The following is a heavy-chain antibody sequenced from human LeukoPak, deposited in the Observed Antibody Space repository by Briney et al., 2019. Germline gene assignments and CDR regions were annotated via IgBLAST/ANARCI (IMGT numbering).Heavy chain of an antibody. V-gene: IGHV3-43*02. Sequence: PGGSLRLSCAASGFTFGDYAMHWVRQAPGKGLEWLSLFCGDGASTDYAESLKGRVAISRDNSKNSLSLQMNSLRAEDTALYYCAKDVDDFGDYVLDHWGQGTLVTVSS. J-gene: IGHJ4*02. D-gene: IGHD4-17*01. CDR1: GFTFGDYA. CDR2: FCGDGAST. CDR3: AKDVDDFGDYVLDH.